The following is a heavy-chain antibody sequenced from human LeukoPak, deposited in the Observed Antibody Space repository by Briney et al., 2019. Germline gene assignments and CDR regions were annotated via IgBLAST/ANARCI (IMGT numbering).Heavy chain of an antibody. D-gene: IGHD3-22*01. CDR2: IYTSGST. J-gene: IGHJ4*02. CDR3: ARNFYYYDSSGYYGPRFDY. CDR1: GGSISSYY. V-gene: IGHV4-4*07. Sequence: PSETLSLTCTVSGGSISSYYWSWIRQPAGKGLEWIWRIYTSGSTNYNPSLKSRVTMSVDTSKNQFSLKLSSVTAADTAVYYCARNFYYYDSSGYYGPRFDYWGQGTLVTVSS.